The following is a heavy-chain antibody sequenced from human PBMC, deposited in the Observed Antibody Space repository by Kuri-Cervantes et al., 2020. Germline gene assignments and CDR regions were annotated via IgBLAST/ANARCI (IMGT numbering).Heavy chain of an antibody. CDR3: ARVIGVTPYPDY. V-gene: IGHV3-74*01. D-gene: IGHD2-8*01. Sequence: GESLKISCAASGFTFSSYAMHWVRQAPGKGLVWVSRINSDGSSTSYADSVKGRFTISRDNAKNTPYLQMNSLRAEDTAVYYCARVIGVTPYPDYWGQGTLVTVSS. CDR1: GFTFSSYA. J-gene: IGHJ4*02. CDR2: INSDGSST.